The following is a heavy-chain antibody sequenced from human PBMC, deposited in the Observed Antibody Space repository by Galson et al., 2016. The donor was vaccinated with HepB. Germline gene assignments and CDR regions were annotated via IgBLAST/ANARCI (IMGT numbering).Heavy chain of an antibody. CDR2: IYYSGST. V-gene: IGHV4-39*01. CDR1: GGSISTSGYY. CDR3: ARQTTVVMEDFDY. J-gene: IGHJ4*01. D-gene: IGHD4-23*01. Sequence: ETLSLTCSVTGGSISTSGYYWTWIRQPPGKGLEWIGNIYYSGSTYYNPSLKSRVTISVDTSTDQFSLKLSAVTAADTAVYYCARQTTVVMEDFDYWGQGTLVTVSS.